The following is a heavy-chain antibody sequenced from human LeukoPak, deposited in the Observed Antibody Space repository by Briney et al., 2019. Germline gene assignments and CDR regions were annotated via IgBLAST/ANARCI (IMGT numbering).Heavy chain of an antibody. V-gene: IGHV3-21*01. J-gene: IGHJ3*02. CDR1: GFTFSSYS. Sequence: GGSLRLSCAASGFTFSSYSMNWVRQAPGKGLEWVSPISSSSSYIYYADSVKGRFTISRDNAKNSLYLQMNSLRAEDTAVYYCARGRGYCSSTSCYADAFDIWGQGTMVTVSS. CDR3: ARGRGYCSSTSCYADAFDI. D-gene: IGHD2-2*01. CDR2: ISSSSSYI.